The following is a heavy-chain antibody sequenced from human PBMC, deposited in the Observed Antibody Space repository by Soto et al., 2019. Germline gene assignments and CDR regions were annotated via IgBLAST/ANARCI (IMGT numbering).Heavy chain of an antibody. J-gene: IGHJ4*02. D-gene: IGHD2-15*01. Sequence: EVQLWESGGGLVQPGGSLRLSCAVSGFTFSSYVMTWVRQAPGKGLEWVSAISGTGGTYYADSVKGRFTISRDNSKNALYLQMNSLRDEDTAVYYCAEDRRVAYCRGGTCYSPDYWGQGTLVIVSS. V-gene: IGHV3-23*01. CDR3: AEDRRVAYCRGGTCYSPDY. CDR1: GFTFSSYV. CDR2: ISGTGGT.